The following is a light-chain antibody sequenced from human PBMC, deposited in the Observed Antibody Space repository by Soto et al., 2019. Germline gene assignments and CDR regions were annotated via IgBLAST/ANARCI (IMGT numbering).Light chain of an antibody. CDR3: QHYGSPRT. V-gene: IGKV3-20*01. J-gene: IGKJ4*01. CDR2: GAS. CDR1: QSVRSSY. Sequence: EIVLTQSPGTLSLSPGGRATLSCRASQSVRSSYLAWYQQRPGQAPRILIFGASFRATCIPDRFSGSGSGTDFTLTISRLEPEDFAVYYCQHYGSPRTFGGGTKVEIK.